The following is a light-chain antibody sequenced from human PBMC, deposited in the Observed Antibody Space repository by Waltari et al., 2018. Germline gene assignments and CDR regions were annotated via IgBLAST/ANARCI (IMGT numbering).Light chain of an antibody. CDR2: AAS. V-gene: IGKV1-39*01. Sequence: DIQMTQSPSSLSASVGDRVTITCRASRTITNYVNWYQQRPGLAPKLLIYAASTLQGGVPTRFSGSGSGTDFTLTISSLQIEDFATYYCQQYNSYSYTFGQGTKLEIK. J-gene: IGKJ2*01. CDR1: RTITNY. CDR3: QQYNSYSYT.